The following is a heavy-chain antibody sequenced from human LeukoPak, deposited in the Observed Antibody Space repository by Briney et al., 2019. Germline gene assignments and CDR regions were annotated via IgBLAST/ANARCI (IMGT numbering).Heavy chain of an antibody. V-gene: IGHV1-2*02. CDR2: INPNSGGT. Sequence: ASVKVSCKASGYTFTGYYMNWVRQAPGQGLEWMGWINPNSGGTNYAQKFQGRVTMTRDTSISTAYMEPSRLRSDDTAVYYCARDATYSSGWYIDPWGQGTLVTVSS. J-gene: IGHJ5*02. D-gene: IGHD6-19*01. CDR3: ARDATYSSGWYIDP. CDR1: GYTFTGYY.